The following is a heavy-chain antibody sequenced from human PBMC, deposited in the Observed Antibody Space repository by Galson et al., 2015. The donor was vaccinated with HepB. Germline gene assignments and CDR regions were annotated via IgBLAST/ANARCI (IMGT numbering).Heavy chain of an antibody. J-gene: IGHJ3*02. D-gene: IGHD2-15*01. Sequence: SVKVSCKASGYTFTSYAMNWVRQAPGQGLEWMGWINTNTGNPTYAQGFTGRFVLSLDTSVSTTYLQISSLKAEDTAVYYCARDTPVYCSGGSCYSVYAFDIWGRGTMVTVSS. CDR2: INTNTGNP. CDR3: ARDTPVYCSGGSCYSVYAFDI. V-gene: IGHV7-4-1*02. CDR1: GYTFTSYA.